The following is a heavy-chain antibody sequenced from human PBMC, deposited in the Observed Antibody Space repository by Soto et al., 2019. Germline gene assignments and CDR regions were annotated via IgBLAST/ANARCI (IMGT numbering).Heavy chain of an antibody. J-gene: IGHJ4*02. V-gene: IGHV3-15*01. CDR2: VKSKTDGGAT. CDR1: GFTFYNTW. D-gene: IGHD5-12*01. CDR3: TTDRRSGYDPQFDF. Sequence: PXGSLLLSCTASGFTFYNTWMSWVRQAAGKGLEWVGRVKSKTDGGATDYTAPVKGRFTISRDDSQNTLYLQMNSLQTDDTAVYYCTTDRRSGYDPQFDFWGQGTLVTVPS.